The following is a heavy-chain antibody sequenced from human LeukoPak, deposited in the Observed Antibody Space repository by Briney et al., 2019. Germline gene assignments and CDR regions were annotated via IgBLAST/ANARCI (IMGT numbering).Heavy chain of an antibody. J-gene: IGHJ3*02. CDR1: GSTVSSNY. CDR3: ARAGSSGSYLGYAFDI. CDR2: IYSGGST. D-gene: IGHD1-26*01. Sequence: PGGSLRLSCAASGSTVSSNYMSWVRQAPGKGLEWVSVIYSGGSTYYADPVKGRFTISRDNSKNMLYLQMNSLRAEDTAVYYCARAGSSGSYLGYAFDIWGQGTMVTVSS. V-gene: IGHV3-53*01.